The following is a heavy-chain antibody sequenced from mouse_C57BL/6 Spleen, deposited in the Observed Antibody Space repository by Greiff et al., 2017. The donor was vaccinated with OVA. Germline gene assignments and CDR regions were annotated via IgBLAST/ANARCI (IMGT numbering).Heavy chain of an antibody. V-gene: IGHV1-82*01. CDR2: IYPGDGDT. Sequence: VKLVESGPELVKPGASVKISCKASGYAFSSSWMNWVKQRPGKGLEWIGRIYPGDGDTNYNGKFKGKATLTADKSSSTAYMQLSSLTSEDSAVYFCARDYYGYGYFDVWGTGTTVTVSS. D-gene: IGHD2-1*01. CDR3: ARDYYGYGYFDV. CDR1: GYAFSSSW. J-gene: IGHJ1*03.